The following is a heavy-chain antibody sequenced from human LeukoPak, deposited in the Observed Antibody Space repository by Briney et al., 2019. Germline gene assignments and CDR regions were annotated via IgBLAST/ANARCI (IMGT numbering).Heavy chain of an antibody. CDR2: ISSSSSYI. CDR3: ARATYSSTWYSRYFDL. D-gene: IGHD6-13*01. V-gene: IGHV3-21*01. J-gene: IGHJ2*01. Sequence: GGSLRLSCAASGFTFSRYSMNWVRQAPGKGLEWVSSISSSSSYIYYADSVKGRFTISRDNAKNSLYLQMNSLRAEDTAVYYCARATYSSTWYSRYFDLWGRGTLVTVSS. CDR1: GFTFSRYS.